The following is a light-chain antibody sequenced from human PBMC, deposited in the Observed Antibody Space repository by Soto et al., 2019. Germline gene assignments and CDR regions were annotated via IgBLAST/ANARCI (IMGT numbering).Light chain of an antibody. CDR1: QSVRSH. Sequence: IVMTQSPATLSVPPGEVVTLSCRASQSVRSHLALYQQKPGQPPRLLIYGASTRATGIPARFSGSGFGTEVTLTISSLQSEDFAVYYCQQCKNWPLFGQGTQRENK. V-gene: IGKV3-15*01. CDR3: QQCKNWPL. J-gene: IGKJ5*01. CDR2: GAS.